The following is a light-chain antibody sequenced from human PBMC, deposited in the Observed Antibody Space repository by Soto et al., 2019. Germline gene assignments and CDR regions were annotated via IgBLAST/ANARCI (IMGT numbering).Light chain of an antibody. J-gene: IGKJ1*01. CDR2: DAS. Sequence: DIQRTQSPSTPSATVGDRVTITFRASQSISSWLAWYQQKPGKAPKLLIYDASSLESGVPSRFSGSGSGTEFTLTISSLQPDDFATYYCQQYNSYSRTFGQGTKVDIK. CDR3: QQYNSYSRT. CDR1: QSISSW. V-gene: IGKV1-5*01.